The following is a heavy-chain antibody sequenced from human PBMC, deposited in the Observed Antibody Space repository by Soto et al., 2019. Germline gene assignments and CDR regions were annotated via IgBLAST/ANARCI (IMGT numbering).Heavy chain of an antibody. Sequence: GASVKVSCKTSGFTFTNSAVEWVRQARGQRLEWIGWIVVGSDNTNYAQKFQERVTITRDMSTSTTYMELSSLRSEDTAVYYCARGGYSGYDFDYWGQGTLVTVSS. J-gene: IGHJ4*02. CDR2: IVVGSDNT. CDR1: GFTFTNSA. CDR3: ARGGYSGYDFDY. D-gene: IGHD5-12*01. V-gene: IGHV1-58*01.